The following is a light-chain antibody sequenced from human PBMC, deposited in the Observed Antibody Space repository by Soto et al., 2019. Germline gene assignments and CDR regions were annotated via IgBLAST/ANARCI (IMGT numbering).Light chain of an antibody. CDR2: DSS. CDR3: QQRNDWPLT. V-gene: IGKV3-11*01. CDR1: QSVSGH. J-gene: IGKJ4*01. Sequence: EIVLTQSPGTRALFSGERATLSCRASQSVSGHLAWYQQKPGQAPRLLINDSSNRATGIPARFSGSGSGTDFTLTISSLEPEDFAVYYCQQRNDWPLTFGGGTKVDIK.